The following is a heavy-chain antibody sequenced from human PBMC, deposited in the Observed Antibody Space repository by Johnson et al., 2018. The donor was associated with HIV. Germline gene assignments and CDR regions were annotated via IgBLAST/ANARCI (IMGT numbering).Heavy chain of an antibody. J-gene: IGHJ3*02. CDR2: ISYDGSNK. D-gene: IGHD1-1*01. CDR1: GFTFSTYA. Sequence: VQLVESGGGLVQPGGSLRLSCAASGFTFSTYAMHWVRQAPGKGLEWVALISYDGSNKYYADSVKGRFTFSRDHSKNTLYLQMNSLRAEDTAVYYCARKKATVFSTTSTNYAFDIWGQGTMVTVSS. CDR3: ARKKATVFSTTSTNYAFDI. V-gene: IGHV3-30*04.